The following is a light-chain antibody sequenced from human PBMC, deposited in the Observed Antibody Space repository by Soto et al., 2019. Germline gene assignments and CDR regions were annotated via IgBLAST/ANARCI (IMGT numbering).Light chain of an antibody. J-gene: IGKJ5*01. V-gene: IGKV3-15*01. Sequence: EIVMTQSPATLSVSPGERATLSCRASQSVSSNLAWYRQKPGQAPRLLIYGASTRATGIPARFSGSGSGTEFTLTISGLQSEDFAVYYCQQYNNWLSITFGQGTRLEIK. CDR3: QQYNNWLSIT. CDR1: QSVSSN. CDR2: GAS.